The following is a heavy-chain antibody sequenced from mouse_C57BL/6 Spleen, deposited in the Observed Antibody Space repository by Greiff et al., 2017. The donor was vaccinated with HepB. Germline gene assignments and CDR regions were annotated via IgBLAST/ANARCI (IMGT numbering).Heavy chain of an antibody. D-gene: IGHD2-2*01. CDR3: ARDYGYEFDY. V-gene: IGHV3-6*01. Sequence: DVQLQESGPGLVKPSQSLSLTCSVTGYSITSGYYWNWIRQFPGNKLEWMGYISYDGSNNYNPSLKNRISITRDTSKNQFFLKLNSVTTEDTATYYCARDYGYEFDYWGQGTTLTVSS. CDR1: GYSITSGYY. CDR2: ISYDGSN. J-gene: IGHJ2*01.